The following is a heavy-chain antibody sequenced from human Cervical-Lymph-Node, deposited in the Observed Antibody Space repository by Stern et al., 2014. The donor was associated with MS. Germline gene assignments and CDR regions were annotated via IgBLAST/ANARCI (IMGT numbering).Heavy chain of an antibody. CDR3: ARDCRLRYFDNYGMDV. D-gene: IGHD3-9*01. CDR2: IYTSGST. CDR1: GGSISSGSYY. J-gene: IGHJ6*02. Sequence: VQLVESGPGLVKPSQTLSLTCTVSGGSISSGSYYWSWIRQPAGKGLEWIGRIYTSGSTHYNPSLKSRVTISVDTSKTQFSLKRSSVTAADTAVYYCARDCRLRYFDNYGMDVWGQGTTVTVSS. V-gene: IGHV4-61*02.